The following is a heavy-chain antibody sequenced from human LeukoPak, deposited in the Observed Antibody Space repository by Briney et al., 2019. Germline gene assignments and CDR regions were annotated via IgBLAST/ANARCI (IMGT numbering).Heavy chain of an antibody. J-gene: IGHJ4*02. CDR2: VRTKADSYAT. Sequence: PGGSLRLSCAASGFTFSGSVMHWVRQASGKGLEWVGRVRTKADSYATAYAASVKGRFTIFRDDSKNTAYLQMNSLKPEDTAVYYCTSLSGVVSAIVNDFRGQGTLVTVSS. V-gene: IGHV3-73*01. D-gene: IGHD3-10*01. CDR1: GFTFSGSV. CDR3: TSLSGVVSAIVNDF.